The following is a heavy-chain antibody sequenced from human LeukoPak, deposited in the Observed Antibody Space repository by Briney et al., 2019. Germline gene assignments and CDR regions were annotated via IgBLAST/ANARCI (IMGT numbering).Heavy chain of an antibody. CDR3: ARGSYVEMVPYYYYGMDV. CDR2: ISAYNGNT. Sequence: GASVKVSCKASGYTFTSYGISWVRQAPGQGLEWMGSISAYNGNTNYAQKLQGRVTMTTDTSTSTAYMELRSLRSDDTAVYYCARGSYVEMVPYYYYGMDVWGQGTTVTVSS. V-gene: IGHV1-18*01. J-gene: IGHJ6*02. D-gene: IGHD5-24*01. CDR1: GYTFTSYG.